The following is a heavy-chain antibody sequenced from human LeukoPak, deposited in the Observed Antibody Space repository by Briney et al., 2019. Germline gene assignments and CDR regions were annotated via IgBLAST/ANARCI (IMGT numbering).Heavy chain of an antibody. J-gene: IGHJ4*02. D-gene: IGHD2-8*01. CDR1: GFTFRCYD. V-gene: IGHV3-30*02. CDR2: VRFDGNNN. Sequence: PGGSLRLSCAAPGFTFRCYDMQWVPQAPGKGLEWVAFVRFDGNNNYYADSVKGRFTSSRDNSKNTLFLQMNSLRAEDTAVYYCAKDRAVYADPLLDFDYWGQGILVTVSS. CDR3: AKDRAVYADPLLDFDY.